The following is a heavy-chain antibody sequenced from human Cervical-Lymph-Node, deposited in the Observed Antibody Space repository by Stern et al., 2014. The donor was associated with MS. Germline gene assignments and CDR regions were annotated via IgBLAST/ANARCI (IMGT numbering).Heavy chain of an antibody. CDR1: GGSFSGYY. Sequence: QVQLQQWGAGLLKPSETLSLTCAVYGGSFSGYYWSWIRQPPGTGLEWLGEINHSGNPNYNPSLKSRVTISVDTSKNQFSRKLSSVTAADTAVYYCARGGGTMTAWGQGTLVTVSS. CDR3: ARGGGTMTA. D-gene: IGHD3-22*01. V-gene: IGHV4-34*01. CDR2: INHSGNP. J-gene: IGHJ5*02.